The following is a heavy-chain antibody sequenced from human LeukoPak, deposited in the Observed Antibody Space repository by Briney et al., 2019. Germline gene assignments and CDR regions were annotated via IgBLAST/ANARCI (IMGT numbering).Heavy chain of an antibody. CDR2: ISDSGSKT. CDR1: GFTFSSYA. CDR3: GRQGIYASGNLDY. Sequence: GGSLRLSCAASGFTFSSYAMSWVRQAPGKGLEWVSAISDSGSKTYYADSVKGRFTISRDNSENTLYLQINNLRAEDTALYYCGRQGIYASGNLDYWGQGSLVTVSS. V-gene: IGHV3-23*01. J-gene: IGHJ4*02. D-gene: IGHD3-10*01.